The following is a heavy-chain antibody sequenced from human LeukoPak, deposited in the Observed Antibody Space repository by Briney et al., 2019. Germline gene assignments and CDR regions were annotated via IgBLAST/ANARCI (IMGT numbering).Heavy chain of an antibody. Sequence: SGGSLRLSCAASGFTFNSYWMHWVRQAPGKGLVWVSRFNSDGITTSYADSVKGRFTISRDNAKNTLYLQMNSLRAEDTAVYYCARGRYYLDSWGQGTLVTVSS. J-gene: IGHJ4*02. CDR2: FNSDGITT. CDR3: ARGRYYLDS. V-gene: IGHV3-74*01. CDR1: GFTFNSYW.